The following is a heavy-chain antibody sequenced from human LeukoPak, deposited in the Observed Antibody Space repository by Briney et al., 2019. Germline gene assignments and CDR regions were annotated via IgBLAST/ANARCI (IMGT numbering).Heavy chain of an antibody. CDR2: INHSGST. CDR3: ASRTPPRMVYAIVDDAFDI. J-gene: IGHJ3*02. V-gene: IGHV4-34*01. D-gene: IGHD2-8*01. Sequence: SETLSLTCAVYGGSFSGYYWSWIRQPPGKGLEWIGEINHSGSTNYNPSLKSRVTISVDTSKNQFSLKLSSVTAADTAVYYCASRTPPRMVYAIVDDAFDIWGQGTMVTVSS. CDR1: GGSFSGYY.